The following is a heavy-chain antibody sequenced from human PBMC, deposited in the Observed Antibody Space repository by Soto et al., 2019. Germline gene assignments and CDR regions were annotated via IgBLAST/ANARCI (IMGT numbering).Heavy chain of an antibody. J-gene: IGHJ6*02. D-gene: IGHD2-15*01. Sequence: QVQLVESGGGVVQPGRSLRLSCAASGFTFSSYAMHWVRQAPGKGLEWVAVISYDGSKKYYADSVKSRFTISRDNSKNTLYLQMNSLRAEDTAVYYCVREVVAPEDYYYGMDVWGQGTTVTVSS. CDR2: ISYDGSKK. CDR3: VREVVAPEDYYYGMDV. V-gene: IGHV3-30-3*01. CDR1: GFTFSSYA.